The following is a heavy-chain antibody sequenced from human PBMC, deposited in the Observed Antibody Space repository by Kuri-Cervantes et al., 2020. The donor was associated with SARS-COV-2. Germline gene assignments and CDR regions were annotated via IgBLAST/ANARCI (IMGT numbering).Heavy chain of an antibody. CDR2: INPNSGGT. CDR3: ARGPSWGYFWGTYRGGWDTFDI. V-gene: IGHV1-2*04. CDR1: GYTFTDYY. D-gene: IGHD3-16*02. J-gene: IGHJ3*02. Sequence: ASVKVSCKASGYTFTDYYIHWVRQAPGQGLEWMGWINPNSGGTNSAQKFQGWVIMTRDTSISTAYMVLSRLRCDDTAVYYCARGPSWGYFWGTYRGGWDTFDIWGQGTMVTDSS.